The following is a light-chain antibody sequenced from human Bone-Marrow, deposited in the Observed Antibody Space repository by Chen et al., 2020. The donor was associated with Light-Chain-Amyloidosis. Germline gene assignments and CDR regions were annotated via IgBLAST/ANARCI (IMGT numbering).Light chain of an antibody. CDR3: QQYNSYLAT. V-gene: IGKV1-5*01. CDR1: HGISIW. CDR2: DAS. Sequence: DIQMTQSPSTLSASVGDRVTVTCRASHGISIWLAWYQQKPGKAPKLLIYDASTLHSGVPSRFSASGSGTEFTLTITSLQPDDFATYYCQQYNSYLATFGQGTKV. J-gene: IGKJ1*01.